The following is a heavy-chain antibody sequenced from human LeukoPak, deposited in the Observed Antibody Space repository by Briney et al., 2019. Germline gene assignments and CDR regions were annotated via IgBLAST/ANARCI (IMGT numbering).Heavy chain of an antibody. CDR1: GFTFSSYW. D-gene: IGHD3-22*01. J-gene: IGHJ4*02. Sequence: PGGSLRLSCAASGFTFSSYWMSWVRQAPEKGLEWVANIKQDGSEKYYVDSVKGRFTISRDNAKNSLYLQMNSLRAEDTAVYYCATHYDSSGYYQYYFDYWGQGTLVTVSS. V-gene: IGHV3-7*03. CDR3: ATHYDSSGYYQYYFDY. CDR2: IKQDGSEK.